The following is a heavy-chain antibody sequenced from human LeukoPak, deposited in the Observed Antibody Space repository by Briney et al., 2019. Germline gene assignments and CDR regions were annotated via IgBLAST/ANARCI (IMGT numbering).Heavy chain of an antibody. D-gene: IGHD3-10*01. CDR3: ARGYYGSGSSWFDP. J-gene: IGHJ5*02. Sequence: PGGSLRLSCAASGFTISSYSMNWVRQAPGKGLEWVSSISSSSSYIYYADSVKGRFTISRDNAKNSLYLQMNSLRAEDTAVYYCARGYYGSGSSWFDPWGQGTLVTVSS. V-gene: IGHV3-21*01. CDR2: ISSSSSYI. CDR1: GFTISSYS.